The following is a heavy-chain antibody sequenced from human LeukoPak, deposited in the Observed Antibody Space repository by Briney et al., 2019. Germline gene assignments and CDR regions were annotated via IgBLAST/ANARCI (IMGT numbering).Heavy chain of an antibody. CDR1: GYTFTSYG. D-gene: IGHD2-2*01. V-gene: IGHV1-18*01. J-gene: IGHJ6*02. CDR3: ARVGGYCSSTSCYTNYYYYYGMDV. CDR2: ISAYNGNT. Sequence: GASVKVSCKASGYTFTSYGIGWVRQGPGQGFGWMGWISAYNGNTNYAQKLQGRVTMTTDTSTSTAYMELRSLRSDDTAVYYCARVGGYCSSTSCYTNYYYYYGMDVWGQGTTVTVSS.